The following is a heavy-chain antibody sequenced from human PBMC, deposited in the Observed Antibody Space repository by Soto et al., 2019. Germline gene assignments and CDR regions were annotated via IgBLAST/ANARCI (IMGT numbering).Heavy chain of an antibody. Sequence: ASVKVSCKASGYTFTSYGISWVRQAPGQGLEWMGWISAYNGNTNYAQKLQGRVTMTTDTSTSTAYMELRSLRSDDTAVYYCARTLLWFGELSNYMDVWGKGTTVTVSS. D-gene: IGHD3-10*01. V-gene: IGHV1-18*01. CDR2: ISAYNGNT. CDR3: ARTLLWFGELSNYMDV. J-gene: IGHJ6*03. CDR1: GYTFTSYG.